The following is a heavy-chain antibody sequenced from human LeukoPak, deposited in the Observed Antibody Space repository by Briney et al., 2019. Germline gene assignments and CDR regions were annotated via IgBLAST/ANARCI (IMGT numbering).Heavy chain of an antibody. CDR1: GFIFSNYA. Sequence: PGASLRFSCAASGFIFSNYAMSWVRQAPGKGLEWVSAIGGRDGGTYYADSVKGRFTVSRDDPKNTLYLQMNTLRAEDTAVYYCAKWGDCDILTGYYDSDYWGQGTLVTVSS. V-gene: IGHV3-23*01. CDR3: AKWGDCDILTGYYDSDY. J-gene: IGHJ4*02. CDR2: IGGRDGGT. D-gene: IGHD3-9*01.